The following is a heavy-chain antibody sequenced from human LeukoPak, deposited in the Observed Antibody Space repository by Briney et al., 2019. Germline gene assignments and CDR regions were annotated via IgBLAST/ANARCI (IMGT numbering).Heavy chain of an antibody. V-gene: IGHV4-39*01. Sequence: PSETLSLTCTVSGGSISSSSYYWGWIRQPPGKGLEWIGSIYYSGSTYYNPSLKSRVTISVDTSKNQFSLKLSSVTAADTAVYYCARQAAAAHMDVWDKGTTVTVSS. CDR2: IYYSGST. D-gene: IGHD6-13*01. CDR3: ARQAAAAHMDV. CDR1: GGSISSSSYY. J-gene: IGHJ6*03.